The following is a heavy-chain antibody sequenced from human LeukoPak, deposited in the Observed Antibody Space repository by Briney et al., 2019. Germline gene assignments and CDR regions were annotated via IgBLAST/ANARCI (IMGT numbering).Heavy chain of an antibody. J-gene: IGHJ6*03. V-gene: IGHV4-4*07. Sequence: SETLSLTCTVSGGSITSFYWNWIRQPAGKGLGWIGRIDTSGSTNYNPSLKSRVTMSVDTSKNQFSLRLSPVTAADTAVYYCARGQWELLRYNYIDVWGKGTTVTVSS. CDR2: IDTSGST. CDR1: GGSITSFY. D-gene: IGHD1-26*01. CDR3: ARGQWELLRYNYIDV.